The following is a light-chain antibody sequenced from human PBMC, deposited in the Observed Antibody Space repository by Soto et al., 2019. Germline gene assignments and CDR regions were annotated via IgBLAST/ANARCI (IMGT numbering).Light chain of an antibody. CDR1: QSVDTY. V-gene: IGKV3-11*01. CDR2: DTS. CDR3: QQRRNWVS. Sequence: LTQSPAILSLSPGERATLSCTASQSVDTYIARYQQRPGQPPRLLIHDTSHRASGVPARFRGSGSGTDFTLTITSLEPEDFAVYFCQQRRNWVSFGPGTRL. J-gene: IGKJ3*01.